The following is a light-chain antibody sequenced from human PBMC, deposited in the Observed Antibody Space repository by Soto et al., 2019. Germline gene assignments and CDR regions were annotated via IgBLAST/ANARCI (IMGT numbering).Light chain of an antibody. CDR1: QSISDT. CDR2: GIS. J-gene: IGKJ5*01. CDR3: QQHGQWPIT. Sequence: EIVMTQSPATLSVSPGGRATLSCRASQSISDTLAWYQQKPGQAPRLLIYGISKRATDIPDRFSGSGSGTEFTLTISSLQPEDFATYYCQQHGQWPITFGQGTRLGL. V-gene: IGKV3D-15*01.